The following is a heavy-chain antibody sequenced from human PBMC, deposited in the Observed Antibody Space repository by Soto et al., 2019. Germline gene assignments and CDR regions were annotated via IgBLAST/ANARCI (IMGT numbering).Heavy chain of an antibody. CDR2: IYYSGST. CDR1: GGSVSSGSYY. D-gene: IGHD5-18*01. CDR3: ARWNVDTAMVRAFDI. Sequence: SETLSLTCTVSGGSVSSGSYYWSWIRQAPGKGLEWIGYIYYSGSTNYNPSLKSRVTISVDTSKNQFSLKLSSVTAADTAVYYCARWNVDTAMVRAFDIWAQGTMVTVSS. V-gene: IGHV4-61*01. J-gene: IGHJ3*02.